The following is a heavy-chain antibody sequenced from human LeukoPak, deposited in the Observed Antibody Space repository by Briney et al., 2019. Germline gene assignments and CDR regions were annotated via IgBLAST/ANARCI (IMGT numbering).Heavy chain of an antibody. CDR3: AKDDAWLQYGN. CDR1: GFTFSSHG. J-gene: IGHJ4*02. D-gene: IGHD5-24*01. Sequence: GGSLRLSCAASGFTFSSHGMNWVRQAPRKGLEWVSGISPNGVITYYADSVKGRFTICRDNSKGTVYLQMNSLRPEDTAVYYCAKDDAWLQYGNWGRGTLVTVSS. CDR2: ISPNGVIT. V-gene: IGHV3-23*01.